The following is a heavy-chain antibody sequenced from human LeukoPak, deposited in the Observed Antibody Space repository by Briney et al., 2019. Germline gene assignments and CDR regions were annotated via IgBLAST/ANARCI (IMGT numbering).Heavy chain of an antibody. CDR2: TYYRSKWYN. J-gene: IGHJ6*03. CDR3: ARTTVIANYYYYYFMDV. D-gene: IGHD4-17*01. Sequence: SQTLSLTCAISGDSVSSNSAAWNWIRQSPSRGLEWLGRTYYRSKWYNDYAISVKSRITINPDTSKNQFSLQLNSVTPEDTAVYYCARTTVIANYYYYYFMDVWGKGTTVTVSS. V-gene: IGHV6-1*01. CDR1: GDSVSSNSAA.